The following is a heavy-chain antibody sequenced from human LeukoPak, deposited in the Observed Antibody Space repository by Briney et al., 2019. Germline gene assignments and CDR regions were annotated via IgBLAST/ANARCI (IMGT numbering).Heavy chain of an antibody. J-gene: IGHJ4*02. Sequence: TGGSLRLSCAGSGFKFRNYWMTWVRQSPGKGLEWVATIKQDGSDKYYVDSVKGRFTISRDNARNSLDLQMNSLRAEDTAVYYCARGGDPFDFWGQGTLVTVSS. CDR3: ARGGDPFDF. D-gene: IGHD4-17*01. CDR1: GFKFRNYW. CDR2: IKQDGSDK. V-gene: IGHV3-7*01.